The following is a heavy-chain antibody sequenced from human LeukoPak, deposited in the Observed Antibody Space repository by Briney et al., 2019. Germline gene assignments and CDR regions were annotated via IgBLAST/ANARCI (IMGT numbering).Heavy chain of an antibody. D-gene: IGHD4-4*01. CDR1: GFSFTIYA. J-gene: IGHJ4*02. Sequence: PGGSLRLSCAASGFSFTIYAMHWVRQAPGKGLEWVAIIWNDGRNKYVADSVKGRFTISRDNSKNTLYLQMNSLRAGDTAVYYCASHPGKDDYNMAYWGQGTLVTVSS. CDR3: ASHPGKDDYNMAY. V-gene: IGHV3-33*01. CDR2: IWNDGRNK.